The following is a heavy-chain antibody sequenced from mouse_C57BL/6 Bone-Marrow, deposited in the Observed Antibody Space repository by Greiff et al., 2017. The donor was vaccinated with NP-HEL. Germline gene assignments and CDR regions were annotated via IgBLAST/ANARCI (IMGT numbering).Heavy chain of an antibody. J-gene: IGHJ3*01. CDR1: GYTFTDYE. V-gene: IGHV1-15*01. CDR2: IDPETGGT. D-gene: IGHD1-1*01. Sequence: VQLQQSGAELVRPGASVTLSCKASGYTFTDYEMHWVKQTPVHGLEWIGAIDPETGGTAYNQKFKGKAILTADKSSSTAYMELRSLTSEDSAVYYCTRSGPIYYYGRFAYWGQGTLVTVSA. CDR3: TRSGPIYYYGRFAY.